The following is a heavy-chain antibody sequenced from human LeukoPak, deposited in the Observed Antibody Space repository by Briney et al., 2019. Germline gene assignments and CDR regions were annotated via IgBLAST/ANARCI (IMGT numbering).Heavy chain of an antibody. D-gene: IGHD6-19*01. J-gene: IGHJ4*02. CDR2: IIPIFGTA. CDR1: GGTFSSYA. Sequence: SVKVSCKASGGTFSSYAISWVRQAPGQGLEWMGRIIPIFGTANYAQKFQGRVTITTDESTSTAYMELSSLRAEDTAVYYCARGIAVAGTGDYWGQGTLVTVSS. CDR3: ARGIAVAGTGDY. V-gene: IGHV1-69*05.